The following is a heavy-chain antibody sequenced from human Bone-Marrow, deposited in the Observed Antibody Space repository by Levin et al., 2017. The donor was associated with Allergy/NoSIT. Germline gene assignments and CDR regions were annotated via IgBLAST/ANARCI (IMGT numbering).Heavy chain of an antibody. CDR1: GFTFSSYG. CDR3: ATFVVPAAPADY. Sequence: GGSLRLSCAASGFTFSSYGMHWVRQAPGKGLEWVAVISYDGSNKYYADSVKGRFTISRDNSKNTLYLQMNSLRAEDTAVYYCATFVVPAAPADYWGQGTLVTVSS. V-gene: IGHV3-30*03. D-gene: IGHD2-2*01. CDR2: ISYDGSNK. J-gene: IGHJ4*02.